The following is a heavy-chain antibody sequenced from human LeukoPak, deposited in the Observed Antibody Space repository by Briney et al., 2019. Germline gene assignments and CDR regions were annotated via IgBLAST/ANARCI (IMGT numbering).Heavy chain of an antibody. CDR1: GFTFSSYG. Sequence: PGRSLRLSCAASGFTFSSYGMHWVRQAPGKGLEWVAVISYDGSNKYYADSVKGRFTISRDNSKNALYLQMNSLRAEDTAVYYCAKGGITMVRGAFDIRGQGTMVTVSS. V-gene: IGHV3-30*18. CDR3: AKGGITMVRGAFDI. D-gene: IGHD3-10*01. J-gene: IGHJ3*02. CDR2: ISYDGSNK.